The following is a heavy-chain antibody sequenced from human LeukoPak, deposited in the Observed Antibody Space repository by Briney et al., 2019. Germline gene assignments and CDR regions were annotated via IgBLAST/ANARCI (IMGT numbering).Heavy chain of an antibody. CDR2: IKQDGSET. CDR1: GFSFIDYW. CDR3: AKDRYSYGQMNQPPDY. J-gene: IGHJ4*02. Sequence: QPGGSLRLSCAASGFSFIDYWMTWVRQAPGKGLEWVGNIKQDGSETYYVDSVKGRFTISRDNAKNSLYLQVNSLRAEDTAVYYCAKDRYSYGQMNQPPDYWGQGTLVTVSS. V-gene: IGHV3-7*01. D-gene: IGHD5-18*01.